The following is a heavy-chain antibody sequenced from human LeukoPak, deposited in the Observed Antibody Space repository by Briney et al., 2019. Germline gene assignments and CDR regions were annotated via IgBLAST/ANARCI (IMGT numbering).Heavy chain of an antibody. D-gene: IGHD3-10*01. J-gene: IGHJ4*02. Sequence: TGGSLRLSCAASGFTFSSYAMSWVRQAPGKGLEWVAAISGSGGSTYYADSVKGRFTISTDNSKNKLYLQMNSLRAEDKAVYYCAKDYYYGSGSYSPVDYWGQGTLVTVSS. CDR1: GFTFSSYA. CDR3: AKDYYYGSGSYSPVDY. V-gene: IGHV3-23*01. CDR2: ISGSGGST.